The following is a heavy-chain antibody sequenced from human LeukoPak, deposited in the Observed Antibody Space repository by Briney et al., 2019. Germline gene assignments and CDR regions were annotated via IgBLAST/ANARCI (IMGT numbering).Heavy chain of an antibody. CDR1: GGSFSGYY. J-gene: IGHJ4*02. CDR3: AREIIWGTYRRLYYFDS. D-gene: IGHD3-16*02. CDR2: INHSASA. V-gene: IGHV4-34*01. Sequence: SETLSLTCAVYGGSFSGYYWNWIRQVPGKGLEWIGEINHSASARYSPSLKSRVTMSVDTSNNQFSLKLTSVTAADTAIYYCAREIIWGTYRRLYYFDSWGQGTLVTVSS.